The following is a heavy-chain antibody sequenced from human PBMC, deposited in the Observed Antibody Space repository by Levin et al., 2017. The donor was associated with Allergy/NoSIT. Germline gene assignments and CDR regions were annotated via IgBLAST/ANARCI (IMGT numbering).Heavy chain of an antibody. D-gene: IGHD2-2*01. Sequence: GESLKISCAASGFTFSSYSMNWVRQAPGKGLEWVSYISSSSSTIYYADSVKGRFTISRDNAKNSLYLQMNSLRAEDTAVYYCARDSKVGYQLLPFDYWGQGTLVTVSS. CDR1: GFTFSSYS. CDR2: ISSSSSTI. CDR3: ARDSKVGYQLLPFDY. J-gene: IGHJ4*02. V-gene: IGHV3-48*01.